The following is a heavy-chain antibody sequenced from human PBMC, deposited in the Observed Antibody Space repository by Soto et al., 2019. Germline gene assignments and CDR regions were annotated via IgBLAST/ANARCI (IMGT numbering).Heavy chain of an antibody. V-gene: IGHV4-38-2*01. CDR2: IYDSGTTYT. D-gene: IGHD6-19*01. CDR1: GYFISSGHY. CDR3: ARAGQWLFGQYYFDY. J-gene: IGHJ4*02. Sequence: SETLSLTCAVSGYFISSGHYWGWIRQTPGKGLEWIGYIYDSGTTYTYFNPSLKSRVTISVDTSKNQFSLKVRSVTAADSAVYYCARAGQWLFGQYYFDYWGQGTLVTVSS.